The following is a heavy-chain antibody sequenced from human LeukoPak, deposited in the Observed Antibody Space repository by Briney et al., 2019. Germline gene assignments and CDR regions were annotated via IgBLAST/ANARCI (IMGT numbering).Heavy chain of an antibody. CDR1: GITFSDTY. CDR3: ARHSRRNYFDY. CDR2: ISSSGTTI. Sequence: GGSLRLSCAASGITFSDTYMSWMRQAPGKGLEWVSYISSSGTTIHYADSVKGRFTISRDNARNSLYRQMYSLRDEDTAVYYGARHSRRNYFDYWGQGTLVTVSS. V-gene: IGHV3-11*01. J-gene: IGHJ4*02.